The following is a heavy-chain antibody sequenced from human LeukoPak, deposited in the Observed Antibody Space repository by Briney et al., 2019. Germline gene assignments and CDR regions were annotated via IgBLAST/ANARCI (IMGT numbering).Heavy chain of an antibody. Sequence: MTGGSLRLSCEGSGFTSSSYGMNWVRQAPGKGLEWVSFISRRSDDINYADFVKGRFTISRDNAKNSLYLQMNSLRAEDTAVYYCARYFDTSGYPYHVDYWGRGALVTVSS. D-gene: IGHD3-22*01. V-gene: IGHV3-21*05. CDR3: ARYFDTSGYPYHVDY. J-gene: IGHJ4*02. CDR2: ISRRSDDI. CDR1: GFTSSSYG.